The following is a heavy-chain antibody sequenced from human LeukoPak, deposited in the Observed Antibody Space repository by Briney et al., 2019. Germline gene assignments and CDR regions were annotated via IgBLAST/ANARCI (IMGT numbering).Heavy chain of an antibody. Sequence: SETLSLTCTVSGGSISSSSYYWGWIRQPPGKGLEWIGSIHYSGSTYYNPSLKSRVTISVDTSKNQFSLKLSSVTAADTAVYYCARDPRYCTNGVCHRFDYWGQGTLVTVSS. CDR2: IHYSGST. D-gene: IGHD2-8*01. CDR1: GGSISSSSYY. V-gene: IGHV4-39*07. J-gene: IGHJ4*02. CDR3: ARDPRYCTNGVCHRFDY.